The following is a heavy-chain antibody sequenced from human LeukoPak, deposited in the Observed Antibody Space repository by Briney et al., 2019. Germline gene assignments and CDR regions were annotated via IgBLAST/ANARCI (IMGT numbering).Heavy chain of an antibody. J-gene: IGHJ3*02. CDR3: ARSWNYGRAVEAFDI. CDR1: GYSISSGYY. D-gene: IGHD1-7*01. V-gene: IGHV4-38-2*01. CDR2: MYHSATT. Sequence: PSETLSLTCSVSGYSISSGYYWGWIRQPPGKGLEWIGSMYHSATTYSNPTLKSRVTISVDTSKNQFSLNLNSVTAADTAVYYCARSWNYGRAVEAFDIWGQGTMVTVSP.